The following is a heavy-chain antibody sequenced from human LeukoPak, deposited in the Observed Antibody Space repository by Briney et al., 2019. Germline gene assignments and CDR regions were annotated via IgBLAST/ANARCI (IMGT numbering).Heavy chain of an antibody. Sequence: GSLRLSCTVSRFTFSNYWMSWVRQAPGKGLEWVANIKEDGSVKYYVDSVKGRFTISRDNAKNSLYLQMNSLRAEDTAVYYCARDGDVDSTTGAFDIWGQGTMVTVSS. CDR1: RFTFSNYW. D-gene: IGHD7-27*01. CDR2: IKEDGSVK. V-gene: IGHV3-7*01. CDR3: ARDGDVDSTTGAFDI. J-gene: IGHJ3*02.